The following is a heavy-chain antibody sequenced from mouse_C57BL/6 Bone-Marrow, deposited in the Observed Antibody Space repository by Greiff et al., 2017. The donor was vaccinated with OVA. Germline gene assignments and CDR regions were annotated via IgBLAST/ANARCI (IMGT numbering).Heavy chain of an antibody. J-gene: IGHJ1*03. Sequence: QVQLQQSGAELARPGASVKLSCKASGYTFTSYGISWVKQRTGQGLEWIGEIYPRSGNTYYNEKFKGKATLTADKSSSTAYMELRSLTSEDSAVYFCASLGQYFDVWGTWTTVTVSS. CDR1: GYTFTSYG. D-gene: IGHD4-1*01. CDR2: IYPRSGNT. CDR3: ASLGQYFDV. V-gene: IGHV1-81*01.